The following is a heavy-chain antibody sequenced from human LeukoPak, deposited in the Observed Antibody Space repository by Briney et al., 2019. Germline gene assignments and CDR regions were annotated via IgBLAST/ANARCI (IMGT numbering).Heavy chain of an antibody. J-gene: IGHJ4*02. CDR3: ARQRWFDY. CDR2: INHSGST. D-gene: IGHD5-24*01. V-gene: IGHV4-34*01. Sequence: SETLSLTCAVYGGSFSGYYWSWIRQPPGKGLEWIGEINHSGSTNYNPSLKSRVTISVDTSKNQFSLKLSSVTAADTAVYYCARQRWFDYWGQGTLVTVSS. CDR1: GGSFSGYY.